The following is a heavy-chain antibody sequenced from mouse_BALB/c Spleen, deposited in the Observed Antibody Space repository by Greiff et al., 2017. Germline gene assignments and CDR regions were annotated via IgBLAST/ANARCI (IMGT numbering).Heavy chain of an antibody. CDR3: ARVLIYYDYPYYFDY. D-gene: IGHD2-4*01. Sequence: VKLQESGPGLVAPSQSLSITCTVSGFSLTGYGVNWVRQPPGKGLEWLGMIWGDGSTDYNSALKSRLSISKDNSKSQVFLKMNSLQTDDTARYYCARVLIYYDYPYYFDYWGQGTTLTVSS. CDR1: GFSLTGYG. J-gene: IGHJ2*01. CDR2: IWGDGST. V-gene: IGHV2-6-7*02.